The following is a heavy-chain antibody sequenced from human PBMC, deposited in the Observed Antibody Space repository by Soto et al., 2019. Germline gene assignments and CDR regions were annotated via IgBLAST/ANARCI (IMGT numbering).Heavy chain of an antibody. CDR2: ISAYNGNT. D-gene: IGHD3-9*01. Sequence: ASVKVSCKTSGYTFTNFGLSWVRQAPGQGLEWMGWISAYNGNTNYAQNFQGRVTMTTDTSTSTAYMEMRSLRSDDTALSYCVRDPRKNYDILPRYYIPIDSRGQGTLVTLSS. CDR3: VRDPRKNYDILPRYYIPIDS. CDR1: GYTFTNFG. J-gene: IGHJ4*02. V-gene: IGHV1-18*01.